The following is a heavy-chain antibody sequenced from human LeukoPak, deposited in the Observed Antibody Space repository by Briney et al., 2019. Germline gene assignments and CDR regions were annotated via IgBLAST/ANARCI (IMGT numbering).Heavy chain of an antibody. V-gene: IGHV3-30-3*01. CDR3: ARQNTIYDFWSGYYDY. CDR2: ISYDGSNK. D-gene: IGHD3-3*01. Sequence: GGSLRLSCAASGFTFSDYYMSWIRQAPGKGLKWVAVISYDGSNKYYADSVKGRFTISRDNSKNTLYLQMNSLRAEDTAVYYCARQNTIYDFWSGYYDYWGQGTLVTVSS. J-gene: IGHJ4*02. CDR1: GFTFSDYY.